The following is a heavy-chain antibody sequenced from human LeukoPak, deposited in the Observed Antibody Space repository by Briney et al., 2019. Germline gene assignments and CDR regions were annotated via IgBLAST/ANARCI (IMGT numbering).Heavy chain of an antibody. Sequence: GGSLTLSCAASGIAVIGNYMSWVRQPPRKGLEWVSFISINTDTFYADSVRGRFTISRDSSKNTLFLQMNSLRDEDSAVYYCAIAQSWDELFDSWGQGTLVTVSS. V-gene: IGHV3-53*01. CDR1: GIAVIGNY. J-gene: IGHJ4*02. CDR2: ISINTDT. D-gene: IGHD1-26*01. CDR3: AIAQSWDELFDS.